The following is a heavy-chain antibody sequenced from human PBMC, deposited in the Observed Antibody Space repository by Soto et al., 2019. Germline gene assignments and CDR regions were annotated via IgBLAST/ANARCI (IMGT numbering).Heavy chain of an antibody. D-gene: IGHD6-13*01. Sequence: GGSLRLSCAASGFTFSSYGMHWVRQAPGKGLEWVAVISYDGSNKYYADSVKGRFTISRDNSKNTLYLQMNSLRAEDTAVYYCAPSSSWYSDSFDIWGQGTMVTVSS. CDR3: APSSSWYSDSFDI. CDR1: GFTFSSYG. CDR2: ISYDGSNK. V-gene: IGHV3-30*03. J-gene: IGHJ3*02.